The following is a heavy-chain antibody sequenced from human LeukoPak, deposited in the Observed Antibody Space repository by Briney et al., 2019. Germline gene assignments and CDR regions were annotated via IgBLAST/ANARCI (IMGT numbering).Heavy chain of an antibody. Sequence: GGSLRLSCAASGFTFSSYSMNWVRQAPGKGLEWVSYISSSSSTIYYADSVKGRFTISRDNAKNSLYLQMNSLRAEDTAVYYCARAERWLQSTYYYYGMDVWGKGTTVTVSS. J-gene: IGHJ6*04. CDR3: ARAERWLQSTYYYYGMDV. CDR2: ISSSSSTI. V-gene: IGHV3-48*01. CDR1: GFTFSSYS. D-gene: IGHD5-24*01.